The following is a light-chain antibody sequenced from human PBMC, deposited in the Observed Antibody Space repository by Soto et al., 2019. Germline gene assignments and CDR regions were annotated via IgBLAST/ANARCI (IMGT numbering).Light chain of an antibody. CDR1: QSVSSN. V-gene: IGKV3-15*01. CDR2: GAS. Sequence: EIVMTQSPATLSVSPGERATLSCRASQSVSSNLAWYQQKPGQAPRLLIYGASTRATGIPARFSGSGSGTEFTLTISGLQSEDFAVYYCQQYNNWPQTFGQGTKGEI. J-gene: IGKJ1*01. CDR3: QQYNNWPQT.